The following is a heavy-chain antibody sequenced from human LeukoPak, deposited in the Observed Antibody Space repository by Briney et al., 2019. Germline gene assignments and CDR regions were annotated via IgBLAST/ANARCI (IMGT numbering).Heavy chain of an antibody. CDR1: GFPFRNYT. Sequence: GESLRLSCAASGFPFRNYTMTWVRQAPGKGLEWVSLVTGSGGHTYYADSVKGRFTISRDNSKNTLSLQMNSLRVEDTALYYCAKYSDSTGAHYFDYWGQGTLVTVSS. CDR3: AKYSDSTGAHYFDY. D-gene: IGHD2/OR15-2a*01. CDR2: VTGSGGHT. V-gene: IGHV3-23*01. J-gene: IGHJ4*02.